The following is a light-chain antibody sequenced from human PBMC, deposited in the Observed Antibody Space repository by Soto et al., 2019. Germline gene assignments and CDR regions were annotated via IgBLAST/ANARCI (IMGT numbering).Light chain of an antibody. J-gene: IGLJ3*02. CDR1: RLENKY. CDR2: QDK. CDR3: QAWDSTTVV. V-gene: IGLV3-1*01. Sequence: SYELTQPPSVSVSPGQTATITCSGDRLENKYVCWYQQKPGQSPVLLISQDKKRPSGIPERFSGSNSGNTATLAISASQAMDEADYYCQAWDSTTVVFGGGTKLTVL.